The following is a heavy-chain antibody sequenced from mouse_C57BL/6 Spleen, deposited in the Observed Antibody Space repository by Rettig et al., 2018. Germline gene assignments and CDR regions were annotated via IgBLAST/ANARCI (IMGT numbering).Heavy chain of an antibody. J-gene: IGHJ3*01. CDR1: GYTFTDYN. Sequence: EVQLQQSGPELVKPGASVKMSCKASGYTFTDYNMHWVKQSHGKSLEWIGYINPNNGGTSYNQKFKGKATLTVNKSSSTAYMELRSLTSEDSAVYYCAPLTGTPWFAYWGQGTLVTVSA. CDR2: INPNNGGT. V-gene: IGHV1-22*01. D-gene: IGHD4-1*01. CDR3: APLTGTPWFAY.